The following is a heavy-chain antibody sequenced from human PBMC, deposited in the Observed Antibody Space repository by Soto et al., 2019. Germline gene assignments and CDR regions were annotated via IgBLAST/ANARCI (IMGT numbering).Heavy chain of an antibody. CDR1: GYTFTSYY. CDR2: FNPTGDTA. V-gene: IGHV1-46*01. Sequence: QVQLVQSGAEVKKPGASVQASCKASGYTFTSYYIHWVRQAPGQGLEWMGIFNPTGDTASYAQKLQGRVTMTRDTSTGTAYMELGSLRSEDTAVYYCARGGRIVDTGIGYYYYHAMDVWGQGTTVTVS. CDR3: ARGGRIVDTGIGYYYYHAMDV. D-gene: IGHD5-18*01. J-gene: IGHJ6*02.